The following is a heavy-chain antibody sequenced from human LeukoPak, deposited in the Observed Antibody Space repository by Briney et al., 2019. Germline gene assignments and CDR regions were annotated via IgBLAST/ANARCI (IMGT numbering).Heavy chain of an antibody. D-gene: IGHD6-19*01. V-gene: IGHV4-59*01. J-gene: IGHJ4*02. CDR1: GGSISSYY. Sequence: SETLSLTCTVSGGSISSYYWSWIRQPPGKGLEWIGHIYGSGNTNYNPSLKSRLTISVNTSKNDFSLQLTSVTAADTAVYYCARGTGWLPDWWGQGTLVTVSS. CDR3: ARGTGWLPDW. CDR2: IYGSGNT.